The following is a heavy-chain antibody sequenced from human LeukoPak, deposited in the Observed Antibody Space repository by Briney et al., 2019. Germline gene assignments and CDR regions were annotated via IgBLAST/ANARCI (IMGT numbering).Heavy chain of an antibody. CDR3: ARLGYCSSTSCSKPRPYYYYYYMDV. CDR2: ISSSSYI. Sequence: GGSLRLSCAASGFTFSSYSMDWVRQAPGKGLEWVSSISSSSYIYYADSVKGRFTISRDNAKNSLYLQMNSLRAEDTAVYYCARLGYCSSTSCSKPRPYYYYYYMDVWGKGTTVTVSS. J-gene: IGHJ6*03. V-gene: IGHV3-21*01. CDR1: GFTFSSYS. D-gene: IGHD2-2*01.